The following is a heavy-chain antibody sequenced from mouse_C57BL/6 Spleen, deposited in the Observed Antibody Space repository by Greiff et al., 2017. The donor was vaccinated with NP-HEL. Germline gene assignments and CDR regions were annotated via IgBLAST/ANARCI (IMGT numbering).Heavy chain of an antibody. CDR3: ARRGSNADAMDY. CDR1: GFTFSSYG. D-gene: IGHD2-5*01. Sequence: EVQGVESGGDLVKPGGSLKLSCAASGFTFSSYGMSWVRQTPDKRLEWVATISSGGSYTYYPDSVKGRFTISRDNAKNTLYLQMSSLKSEDTAMYYCARRGSNADAMDYWGQGTSVTVSS. CDR2: ISSGGSYT. J-gene: IGHJ4*01. V-gene: IGHV5-6*01.